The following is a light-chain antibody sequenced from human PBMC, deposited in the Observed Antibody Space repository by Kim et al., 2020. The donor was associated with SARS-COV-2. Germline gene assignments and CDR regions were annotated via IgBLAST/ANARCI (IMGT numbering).Light chain of an antibody. Sequence: SYELTQPPSVSVSPGQTASISCSGDKLGDKYACWYQHKPGQSPVLVIYRDSRRPSGIPERFSGSSSGNTATLTISGTQAMDEADYYCQTWDGNTVVFFGG. V-gene: IGLV3-1*01. J-gene: IGLJ2*01. CDR3: QTWDGNTVV. CDR2: RDS. CDR1: KLGDKY.